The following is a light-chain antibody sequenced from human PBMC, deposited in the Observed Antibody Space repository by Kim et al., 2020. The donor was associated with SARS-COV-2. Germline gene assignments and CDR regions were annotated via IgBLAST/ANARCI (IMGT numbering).Light chain of an antibody. CDR2: GAS. V-gene: IGKV1-17*03. CDR3: LQHHAYPWT. J-gene: IGKJ1*01. CDR1: QDISNS. Sequence: DIQMTQSPSAMSASVGDRVTITCRANQDISNSLAWFQQTPGSAPKRLIYGASTLQNGVPSRFGGSGSGTEFTLTISNMQPEDFATYFCLQHHAYPWTFGRGTKVEI.